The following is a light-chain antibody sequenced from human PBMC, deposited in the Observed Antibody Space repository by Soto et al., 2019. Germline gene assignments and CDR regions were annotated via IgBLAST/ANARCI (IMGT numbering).Light chain of an antibody. J-gene: IGLJ1*01. CDR3: CSYAGRYTYV. V-gene: IGLV2-11*01. CDR2: DVS. Sequence: QSALTQPRSVSGSPGQSVTISCAGTSSDVGGYNYVSWYQQHPGKAPELMIYDVSKRPSGVPDRFSGSKSGNTASLTIPGLQADDEADYYCCSYAGRYTYVFGTGTKVTVL. CDR1: SSDVGGYNY.